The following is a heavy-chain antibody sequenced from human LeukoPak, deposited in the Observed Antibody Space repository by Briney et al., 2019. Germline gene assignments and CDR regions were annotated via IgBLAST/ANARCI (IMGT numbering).Heavy chain of an antibody. J-gene: IGHJ3*02. V-gene: IGHV4-4*07. Sequence: SETLSLTCAVYGGSFSGYYWSWIRQPAGKGLEWIGRIYTSGSTNYNPSLKSRVTISVDTSKNQFSLKLISVTAADTAVYYCARERFLEWFYDAFDIWGQGTMVTVSS. CDR2: IYTSGST. CDR3: ARERFLEWFYDAFDI. D-gene: IGHD3-3*01. CDR1: GGSFSGYY.